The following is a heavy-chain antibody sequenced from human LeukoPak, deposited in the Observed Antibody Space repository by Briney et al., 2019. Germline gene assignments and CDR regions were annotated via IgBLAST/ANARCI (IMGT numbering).Heavy chain of an antibody. J-gene: IGHJ6*03. V-gene: IGHV3-30*02. CDR2: IRYDGSNK. CDR3: AKNLVTMVRGVSSYYYYYYMDV. Sequence: GGSLRLSCAASGFTFRSYGMHWVRQAPGKGLEWVAFIRYDGSNKYYADSVKGRFTISRDNSKNTLYLQMNSLRAEDTAVYYCAKNLVTMVRGVSSYYYYYYMDVWGKGTTVTISS. CDR1: GFTFRSYG. D-gene: IGHD3-10*01.